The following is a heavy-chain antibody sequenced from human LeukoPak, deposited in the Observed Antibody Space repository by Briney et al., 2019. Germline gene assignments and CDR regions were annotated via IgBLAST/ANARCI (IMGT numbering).Heavy chain of an antibody. CDR2: MNPNSGNT. V-gene: IGHV1-8*03. D-gene: IGHD3-3*01. CDR3: ARASSQARITIFGVVIEVNWFDP. J-gene: IGHJ5*02. CDR1: GYTFSDYY. Sequence: ASVKVSCKASGYTFSDYYLHWVRQAPGQGLEWMGWMNPNSGNTGYAQKFQGRVTITRNTSISTAYMELSSLRSEDTAVYYCARASSQARITIFGVVIEVNWFDPWGQGTLVTVSS.